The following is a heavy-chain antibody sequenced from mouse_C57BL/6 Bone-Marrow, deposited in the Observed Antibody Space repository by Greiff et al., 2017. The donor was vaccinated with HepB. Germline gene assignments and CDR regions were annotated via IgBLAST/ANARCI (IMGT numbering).Heavy chain of an antibody. CDR2: IYPGDGDT. Sequence: VQLQQSGPELVKPGASVKISCKASGYAFSSSWMNWVKQRPGKGLEWIGRIYPGDGDTNYNGKFKGKATLTADKSSSTAYMQLSSLTSEDSAVYFCARYGYGSPYWYFDVWGTGTTVTVSS. D-gene: IGHD1-1*01. CDR3: ARYGYGSPYWYFDV. CDR1: GYAFSSSW. J-gene: IGHJ1*03. V-gene: IGHV1-82*01.